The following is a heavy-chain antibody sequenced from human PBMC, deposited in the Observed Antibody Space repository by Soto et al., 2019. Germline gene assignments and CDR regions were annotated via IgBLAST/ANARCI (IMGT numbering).Heavy chain of an antibody. CDR2: IYYNGRT. J-gene: IGHJ6*02. CDR3: ARGGYGSGSSNYYYYGMDV. CDR1: GGSVSSPNYF. V-gene: IGHV4-61*01. Sequence: SETLSLTCSVSGGSVSSPNYFWVWVRRAPGKGPEWIGNIYYNGRTDYNPSLQSRVTISVDTSKNKFSLKLSSVTAADTAVYYCARGGYGSGSSNYYYYGMDVWGQGTTVTVSS. D-gene: IGHD3-10*01.